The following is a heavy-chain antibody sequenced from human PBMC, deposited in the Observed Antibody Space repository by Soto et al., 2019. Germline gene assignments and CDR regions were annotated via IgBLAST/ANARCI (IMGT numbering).Heavy chain of an antibody. CDR2: ISAGGDST. CDR1: GFTFSNYP. J-gene: IGHJ4*02. Sequence: EVQLVESGGGLVQPGGSLRLSCAASGFTFSNYPMNWVRQAPGKGLEWVSGISAGGDSTYYADSVKGRFTIFRDNSKNSVYLQMNSLRAEDTAVYYCARRVWGQGTLVTVSS. V-gene: IGHV3-23*04. CDR3: ARRV.